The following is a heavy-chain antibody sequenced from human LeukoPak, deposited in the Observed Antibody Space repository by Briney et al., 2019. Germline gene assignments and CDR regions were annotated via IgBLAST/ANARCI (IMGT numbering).Heavy chain of an antibody. D-gene: IGHD6-13*01. Sequence: GGSLRLSCAASGFTFSFSGMYWVRQAPGKGLEWVALISDDGSRKYYADSVKGRFTISRDNSKNTLFLQMNSLRTEDTAVYYCAKDRSTTWSFDYWGQGTLVTVSS. J-gene: IGHJ4*02. CDR2: ISDDGSRK. V-gene: IGHV3-30*18. CDR1: GFTFSFSG. CDR3: AKDRSTTWSFDY.